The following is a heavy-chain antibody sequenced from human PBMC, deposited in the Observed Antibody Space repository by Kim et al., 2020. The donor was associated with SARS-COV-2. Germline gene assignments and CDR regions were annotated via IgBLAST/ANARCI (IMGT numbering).Heavy chain of an antibody. CDR3: ARDRGRRQLLVFLVDAFDI. D-gene: IGHD6-13*01. V-gene: IGHV1-69*13. CDR2: IIPIFGTA. J-gene: IGHJ3*02. Sequence: SVKVSCKASGGTFSSYAISWVRQAPGQGLEWMGGIIPIFGTANYAQKFQGRVTITADESTSTAYMELSSLRSEDTGVYYCARDRGRRQLLVFLVDAFDIWGQGTMVTVSS. CDR1: GGTFSSYA.